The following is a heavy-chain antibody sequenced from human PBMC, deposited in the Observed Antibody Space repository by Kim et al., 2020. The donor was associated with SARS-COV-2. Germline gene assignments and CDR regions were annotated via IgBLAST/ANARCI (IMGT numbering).Heavy chain of an antibody. CDR1: GYSFTSYW. V-gene: IGHV5-51*01. Sequence: GESLKISCQGSGYSFTSYWIGWVRQMPGKGLEWMGIIYPTDSDTRYSPSFQGQVTFSADKSISTAYLQWSSLKASDSAMYYCARHENTHAFDIWGQGTMLTVSS. J-gene: IGHJ3*02. D-gene: IGHD2-15*01. CDR2: IYPTDSDT. CDR3: ARHENTHAFDI.